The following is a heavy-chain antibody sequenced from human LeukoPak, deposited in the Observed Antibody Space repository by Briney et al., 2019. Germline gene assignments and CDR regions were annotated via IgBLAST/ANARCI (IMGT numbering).Heavy chain of an antibody. Sequence: SQTLSLTCTVSRGSISSGNYYWSWIRQPAGKGLEWIGRFHTRGSTNYNPSLKSRVIISVDTSKNQFSLKLNSVTAADTAVYYCARVDGSCSGGSCPSGNWFDPWGQGTLVTVSS. CDR3: ARVDGSCSGGSCPSGNWFDP. D-gene: IGHD2-15*01. V-gene: IGHV4-61*02. J-gene: IGHJ5*02. CDR2: FHTRGST. CDR1: RGSISSGNYY.